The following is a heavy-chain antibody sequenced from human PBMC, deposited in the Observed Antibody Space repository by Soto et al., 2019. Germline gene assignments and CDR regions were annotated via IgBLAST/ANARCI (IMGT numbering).Heavy chain of an antibody. CDR3: VRGFYYNSDYSYNWFDP. J-gene: IGHJ5*02. D-gene: IGHD3-22*01. CDR2: ISTNGGST. Sequence: GGSLRPSCSASGFTFSIYAMHWVRQAPGKGLEYVSSISTNGGSTDYADSVKGRFTISRDNSKNTVYLQMSSLRVEDTAVYYCVRGFYYNSDYSYNWFDPWGQGTLVTVSS. CDR1: GFTFSIYA. V-gene: IGHV3-64D*06.